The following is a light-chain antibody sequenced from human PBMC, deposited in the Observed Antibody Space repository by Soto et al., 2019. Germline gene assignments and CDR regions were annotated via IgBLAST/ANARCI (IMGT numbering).Light chain of an antibody. Sequence: QTVVTQEPSLTVSPGGTVTLTCGSSTGAVTSGHYPYWFQQKPGQAPRTLIYDTTNKHSWTPARFSGSLLGGKASLTLSGAQPEDEAVYYCFRSSGGAVVFGGGTKLTVL. J-gene: IGLJ2*01. CDR2: DTT. CDR3: FRSSGGAVV. CDR1: TGAVTSGHY. V-gene: IGLV7-46*01.